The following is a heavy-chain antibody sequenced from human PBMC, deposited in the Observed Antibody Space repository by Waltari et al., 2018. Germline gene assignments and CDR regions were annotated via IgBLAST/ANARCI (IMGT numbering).Heavy chain of an antibody. CDR2: FDAEDGET. V-gene: IGHV1-24*01. CDR3: ATSGLSDAFDI. D-gene: IGHD3-22*01. J-gene: IGHJ3*02. Sequence: QVQLVQSGAEVKKPGTSVKVSCKVSGYTLTELSMHWVRQAPGKGLEWMGGFDAEDGETIDAQKFQGSVTMTEDTSTDTAYMELGSLRSEDTAVYYCATSGLSDAFDIWGQGTMVTVSS. CDR1: GYTLTELS.